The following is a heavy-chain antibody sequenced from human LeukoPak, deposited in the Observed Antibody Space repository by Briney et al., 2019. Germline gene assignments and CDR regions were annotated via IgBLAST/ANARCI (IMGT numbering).Heavy chain of an antibody. Sequence: GGSLRLSCAASGFTFSTYGMHWVRQAPGKGLEWVAFIRYDGSKKVYADSVKGRFTISRDNSKNTLYLQMNSLRAEDTAVYYCAKAFDWLVTSYYYYYMDVWGKGTTVTISS. CDR2: IRYDGSKK. D-gene: IGHD6-19*01. V-gene: IGHV3-30*02. CDR3: AKAFDWLVTSYYYYYMDV. CDR1: GFTFSTYG. J-gene: IGHJ6*03.